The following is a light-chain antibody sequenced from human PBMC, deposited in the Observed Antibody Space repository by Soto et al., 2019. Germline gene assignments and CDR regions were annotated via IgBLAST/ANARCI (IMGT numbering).Light chain of an antibody. CDR1: SSDGGGYNY. CDR3: SSYTSSITLV. J-gene: IGLJ2*01. CDR2: EVS. V-gene: IGLV2-14*01. Sequence: QSALTQPASVSGSPGQSITISCTGTSSDGGGYNYVSWYQQHPGKAPKLMIYEVSNRPSGVSNIFSGSKSGNTASLTISGLQAEDEADYYCSSYTSSITLVFGGGTKLTVL.